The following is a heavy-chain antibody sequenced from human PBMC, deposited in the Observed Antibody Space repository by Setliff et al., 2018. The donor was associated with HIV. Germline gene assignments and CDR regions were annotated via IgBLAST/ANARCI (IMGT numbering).Heavy chain of an antibody. V-gene: IGHV4-39*01. CDR2: VYYSGSA. CDR3: ATLPTRNSGYSCYFDH. Sequence: PSETLSLTCSVSGGSMRSSSYFWGWIRQPPGKGLEWIGSVYYSGSAYYTPSLNGRVAISVDTSKNQFSLKVPSVTVADTAVYYCATLPTRNSGYSCYFDHWGQGISVTVPQ. CDR1: GGSMRSSSYF. J-gene: IGHJ4*02. D-gene: IGHD5-12*01.